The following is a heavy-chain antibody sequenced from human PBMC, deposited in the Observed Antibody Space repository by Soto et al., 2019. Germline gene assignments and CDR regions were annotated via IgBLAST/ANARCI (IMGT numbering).Heavy chain of an antibody. CDR1: GFTFSSYS. D-gene: IGHD3-10*01. J-gene: IGHJ6*03. Sequence: PGGSLRLSCAASGFTFSSYSMNWVRQAPGKGLEWVSSISSSSSYIYYADSVKGRFTISRYNAKNSLYLQMNSLRAEDTAVYYCARDRRITMVRGVINYYYYMDVWGKGTTVTVSS. V-gene: IGHV3-21*01. CDR3: ARDRRITMVRGVINYYYYMDV. CDR2: ISSSSSYI.